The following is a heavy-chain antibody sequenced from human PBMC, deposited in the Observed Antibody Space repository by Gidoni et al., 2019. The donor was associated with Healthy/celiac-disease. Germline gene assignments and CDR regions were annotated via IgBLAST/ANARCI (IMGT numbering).Heavy chain of an antibody. Sequence: QVQLVQSGAEVKKPGSSVKVSCKASGVTFSSYAISWVRQAPGQGLEWMGRIIPILGIANYAQKFQGRVTITADKSTSTAYMELSSLRSEDTAVYYCAREYSGYDDYYYYYMDVWGKGTTVTVSS. CDR3: AREYSGYDDYYYYYMDV. CDR2: IIPILGIA. J-gene: IGHJ6*03. D-gene: IGHD5-12*01. CDR1: GVTFSSYA. V-gene: IGHV1-69*04.